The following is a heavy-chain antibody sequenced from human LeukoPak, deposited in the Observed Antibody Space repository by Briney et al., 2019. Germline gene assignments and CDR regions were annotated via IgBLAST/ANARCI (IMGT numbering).Heavy chain of an antibody. CDR3: TIVGATLQDY. D-gene: IGHD1-26*01. V-gene: IGHV3-73*01. CDR2: IRSKANSYAT. Sequence: PGGSLRLSCAASGFTFSGSAMHWVRQASGKGLEWVGRIRSKANSYATAYAASVKGRFTISRDDSKNTAYLQMNSLKTEDTAVYYCTIVGATLQDYRGQGTLVTVSS. J-gene: IGHJ4*02. CDR1: GFTFSGSA.